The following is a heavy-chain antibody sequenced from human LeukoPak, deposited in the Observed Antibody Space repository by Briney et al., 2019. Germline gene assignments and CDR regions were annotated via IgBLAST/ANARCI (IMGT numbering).Heavy chain of an antibody. J-gene: IGHJ6*02. CDR3: ARDYVNYGMDV. V-gene: IGHV4-34*01. CDR2: INHSGST. D-gene: IGHD3-16*01. Sequence: SETLSLTCAVYGGSFSGYYWSWIRQPPGKGLEWIGEINHSGSTNYNPSLKSRVTISVDTSKNQFSLKLSSVTAADTAVHYCARDYVNYGMDVWGQGTMVTVSS. CDR1: GGSFSGYY.